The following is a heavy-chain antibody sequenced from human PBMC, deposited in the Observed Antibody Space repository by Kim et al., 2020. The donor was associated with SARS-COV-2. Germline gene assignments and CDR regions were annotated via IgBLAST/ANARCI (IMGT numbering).Heavy chain of an antibody. CDR3: ARDRGLMITFGGVIAHAY. Sequence: ASVKVSCKASGYTFTSYGISWVRQAPGQGLEWMGWISAYNGNTNYAQKLQGRVTMTTDTSTSTAYMELRSLRSDDTAVYYCARDRGLMITFGGVIAHAYWGQGTLVTVSS. V-gene: IGHV1-18*01. J-gene: IGHJ4*02. CDR1: GYTFTSYG. CDR2: ISAYNGNT. D-gene: IGHD3-16*02.